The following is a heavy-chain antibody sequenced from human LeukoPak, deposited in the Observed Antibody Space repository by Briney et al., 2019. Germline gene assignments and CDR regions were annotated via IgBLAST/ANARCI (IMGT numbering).Heavy chain of an antibody. D-gene: IGHD3-10*01. CDR3: ARGRSITLLRGVAMSDGFDI. J-gene: IGHJ3*02. CDR1: GFTFSNYG. V-gene: IGHV3-21*01. Sequence: GGSLRLSCAASGFTFSNYGMNWVRQAPGKGLEWVSFTDTSGNYIYYGDSVKGRFTISRDNAKNLVFLQMNGLRAEDTAVYYCARGRSITLLRGVAMSDGFDIWGQGAMVAVSA. CDR2: TDTSGNYI.